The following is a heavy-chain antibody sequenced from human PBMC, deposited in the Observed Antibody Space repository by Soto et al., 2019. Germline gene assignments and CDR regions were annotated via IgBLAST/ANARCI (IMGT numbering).Heavy chain of an antibody. J-gene: IGHJ3*02. D-gene: IGHD2-8*02. Sequence: RLSCAASGFTSISYDISWVRQAPGKGLEWVSTILVGGSTHYPDSVKGRFTISRDNSKNTVFLQMNSLTAGDTAVYYCAKATATGGGAFDIRGQGTMVTVSS. V-gene: IGHV3-23*01. CDR2: ILVGGST. CDR3: AKATATGGGAFDI. CDR1: GFTSISYD.